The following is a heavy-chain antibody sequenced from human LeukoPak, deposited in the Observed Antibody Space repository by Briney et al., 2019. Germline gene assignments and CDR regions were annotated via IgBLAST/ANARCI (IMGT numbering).Heavy chain of an antibody. CDR3: TNLPVGMAAIWADH. J-gene: IGHJ4*02. CDR1: GFTFSSYA. V-gene: IGHV3-23*01. Sequence: GGSLRLSCAASGFTFSSYAMSWVRQAPGKVLEWVSGITGSGGSTYYADSVKGRFTISRDNSKNTLYLQMNSLRAEDTAIYYCTNLPVGMAAIWADHWGQGTLVTVSS. D-gene: IGHD5-24*01. CDR2: ITGSGGST.